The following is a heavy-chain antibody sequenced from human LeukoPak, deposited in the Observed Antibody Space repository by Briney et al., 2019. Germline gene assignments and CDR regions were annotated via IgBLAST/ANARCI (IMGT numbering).Heavy chain of an antibody. D-gene: IGHD4-17*01. CDR2: ISASGSTI. CDR3: ARIRGDIYGDQPDY. J-gene: IGHJ4*02. Sequence: GGSLRLSCAASGFTFSDSEMNWVRQAPGKGLDWVSYISASGSTIYYADSVKGRFTTSRDNAKNSLYLQMNSLRAEDTAVYYCARIRGDIYGDQPDYWGQGTLVTVSS. V-gene: IGHV3-48*03. CDR1: GFTFSDSE.